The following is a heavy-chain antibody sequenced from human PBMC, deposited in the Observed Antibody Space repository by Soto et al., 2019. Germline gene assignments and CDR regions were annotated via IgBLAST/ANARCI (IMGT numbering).Heavy chain of an antibody. Sequence: ASETLSLTCTVSGGSLSIYYWSWIRQPPGKGLEWVGYIYSSGSADYNPSLKSRITMSVDTSKNQFSLNPNSVTAADTAVYYCARVLSGFMDHNFDYWGQGTLVTVSS. D-gene: IGHD3-10*01. V-gene: IGHV4-59*01. CDR1: GGSLSIYY. J-gene: IGHJ4*02. CDR2: IYSSGSA. CDR3: ARVLSGFMDHNFDY.